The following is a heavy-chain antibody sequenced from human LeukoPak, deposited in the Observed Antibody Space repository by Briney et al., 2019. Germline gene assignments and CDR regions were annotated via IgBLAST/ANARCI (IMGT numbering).Heavy chain of an antibody. Sequence: RGKGMEWVSAISGSGGSTYYADSVKGRFTISRDNSKNTLYLQMNSLRAEDTAVYYCAKDRFWGQGTLVTVSS. V-gene: IGHV3-23*01. D-gene: IGHD3-3*01. CDR3: AKDRF. CDR2: ISGSGGST. J-gene: IGHJ4*02.